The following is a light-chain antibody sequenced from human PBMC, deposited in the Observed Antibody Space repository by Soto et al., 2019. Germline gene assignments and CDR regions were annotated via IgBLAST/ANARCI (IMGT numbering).Light chain of an antibody. J-gene: IGKJ4*01. V-gene: IGKV3-11*01. Sequence: GVSKSPVTLSLTNGDRATISCRASQSVSRSLAWYQQKPGKAPRLLIYDASNRATGIPARFSGSGSGTDFTLTISILEPEDFASYFCPHRGYLPLPFGGGGKVDIK. CDR1: QSVSRS. CDR3: PHRGYLPLP. CDR2: DAS.